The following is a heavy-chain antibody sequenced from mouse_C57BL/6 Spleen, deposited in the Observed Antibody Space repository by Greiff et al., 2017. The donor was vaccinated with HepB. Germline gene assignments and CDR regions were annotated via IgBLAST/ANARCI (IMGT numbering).Heavy chain of an antibody. CDR2: IYPGGGYT. J-gene: IGHJ1*03. Sequence: VQLQQSGAELVRPGTSVKMSCKASGYTFTNYWIGWAKQRPGHGLEWIGDIYPGGGYTNYNEKFKGKATLTADKSSSTAYMQFSSLTSEDSAIYYCAGRVATGYFDVWGTGTTVTVSS. CDR1: GYTFTNYW. CDR3: AGRVATGYFDV. V-gene: IGHV1-63*01. D-gene: IGHD1-1*02.